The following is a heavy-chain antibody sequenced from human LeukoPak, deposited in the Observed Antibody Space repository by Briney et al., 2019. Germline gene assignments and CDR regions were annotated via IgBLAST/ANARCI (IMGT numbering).Heavy chain of an antibody. CDR2: INPSGGST. D-gene: IGHD3-10*01. CDR1: GYTFTSYY. Sequence: GASVKVSCKASGYTFTSYYMHWVRQAPGQGLEWMGIINPSGGSTGYAQKFQGRVTMTRDTSTSTVYMELSNLRSEDTAVYYCARDPGQPARIEYWGQGTLVTVSS. V-gene: IGHV1-46*01. CDR3: ARDPGQPARIEY. J-gene: IGHJ4*02.